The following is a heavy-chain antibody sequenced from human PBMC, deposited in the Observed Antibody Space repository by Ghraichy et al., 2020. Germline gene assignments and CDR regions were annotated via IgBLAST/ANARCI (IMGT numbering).Heavy chain of an antibody. CDR3: ARIGSAAAGPRYSDY. D-gene: IGHD6-13*01. V-gene: IGHV2-26*01. CDR1: GFSLSNGRLG. Sequence: SGPTLVKPTETLTLTCTVSGFSLSNGRLGVSWFRQPPGKALEWLAYIFSNDEKYFSTSLKNSFTIAKDTSKSQVVLTMSNMDLVDTGTYYCARIGSAAAGPRYSDYWGQGTQVTVSS. CDR2: IFSNDEK. J-gene: IGHJ4*02.